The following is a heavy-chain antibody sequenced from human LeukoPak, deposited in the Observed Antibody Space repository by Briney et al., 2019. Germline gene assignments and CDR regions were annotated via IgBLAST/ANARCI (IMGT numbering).Heavy chain of an antibody. Sequence: SVKVSCKASGGTFSSYAISWVRQAPGQGLEWMGRIIPILGSANYAQKFQGRVTITADKSTSTAYMELSSLRSEDTAVYYCARDGIAVAGTFDYWGQGTLVTVSS. D-gene: IGHD6-19*01. CDR2: IIPILGSA. CDR1: GGTFSSYA. V-gene: IGHV1-69*04. J-gene: IGHJ4*02. CDR3: ARDGIAVAGTFDY.